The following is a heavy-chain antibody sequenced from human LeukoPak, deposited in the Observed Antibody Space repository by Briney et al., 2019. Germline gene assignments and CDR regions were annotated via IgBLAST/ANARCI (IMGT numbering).Heavy chain of an antibody. D-gene: IGHD1-26*01. J-gene: IGHJ4*02. Sequence: GGSLRLSCAASGFPFSSYAMYWVREAPGKGLVWVSRVHGDGNNIGYADSVKGRFTIFRDNAKNTLYLQMNSLRPDDTAVYYCARARVGDPTDYWGQGTLVTVSS. CDR1: GFPFSSYA. V-gene: IGHV3-74*01. CDR3: ARARVGDPTDY. CDR2: VHGDGNNI.